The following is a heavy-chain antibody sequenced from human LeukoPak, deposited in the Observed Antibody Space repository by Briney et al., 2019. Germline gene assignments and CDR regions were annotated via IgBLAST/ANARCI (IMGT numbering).Heavy chain of an antibody. D-gene: IGHD1-7*01. CDR3: ARAFEYKWNWFDY. J-gene: IGHJ4*02. V-gene: IGHV3-74*01. Sequence: GGSLRLSCAASGFTFSSYWMLWVRQAPGMGLVWVSRMNSDGTTTNYADSVKGRFTISRDNGKNTLYLQMNSLRAEDTAMYYCARAFEYKWNWFDYWGQGTLVTVSS. CDR2: MNSDGTTT. CDR1: GFTFSSYW.